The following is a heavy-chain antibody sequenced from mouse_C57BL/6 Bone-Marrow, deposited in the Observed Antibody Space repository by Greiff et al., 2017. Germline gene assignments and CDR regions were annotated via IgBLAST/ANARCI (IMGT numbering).Heavy chain of an antibody. V-gene: IGHV1-54*01. CDR1: GYAFTNYL. CDR3: ARSGGLLWLRRPSFDY. CDR2: INPGSGGT. D-gene: IGHD2-2*01. Sequence: VQLQQSGAELVRPGTSVKVSCKASGYAFTNYLIEWVKQRPGQGLEWIGVINPGSGGTNYNEKFKGKATLTADKSSSTAYMQLSSLTSEDSAVYFCARSGGLLWLRRPSFDYWGQGTTLTVSS. J-gene: IGHJ2*01.